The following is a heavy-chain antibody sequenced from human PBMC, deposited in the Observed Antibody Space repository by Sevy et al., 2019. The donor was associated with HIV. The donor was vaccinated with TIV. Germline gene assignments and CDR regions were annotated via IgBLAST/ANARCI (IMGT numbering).Heavy chain of an antibody. CDR2: VSFDGDST. CDR1: GFSFRNYD. V-gene: IGHV3-30*18. Sequence: GGSLRLSCAASGFSFRNYDMHWVRQAPGKGLEWLALVSFDGDSTYSADSVKGRLTSSRDNSKNTLYLQMNSLRVEDTAIYYCAKRGGHDTSGYVSYYYYGMDVWGEGTTVTVSS. J-gene: IGHJ6*04. CDR3: AKRGGHDTSGYVSYYYYGMDV. D-gene: IGHD2-2*01.